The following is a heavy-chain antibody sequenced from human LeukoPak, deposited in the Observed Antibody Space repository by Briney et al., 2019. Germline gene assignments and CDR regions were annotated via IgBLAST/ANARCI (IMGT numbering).Heavy chain of an antibody. Sequence: GGSLRLSCAASGFTLSSYGMHWVRQAPGKGLEWVAVISYDGSNKYYADSVKGRFTISRDNSKNTPYLQMNSLRAEDTAVYYCAKDSYYYDSSGYFDYWGQGTLVTVSS. CDR1: GFTLSSYG. CDR3: AKDSYYYDSSGYFDY. CDR2: ISYDGSNK. J-gene: IGHJ4*02. V-gene: IGHV3-30*18. D-gene: IGHD3-22*01.